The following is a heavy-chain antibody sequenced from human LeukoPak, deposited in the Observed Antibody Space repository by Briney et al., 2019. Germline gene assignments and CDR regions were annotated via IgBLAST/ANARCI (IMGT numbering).Heavy chain of an antibody. V-gene: IGHV4-59*08. Sequence: SETLSLTCTVSGGSISSYYWSWIRQPPGKGLEWIGYIYYSGSTNYNPSLKSRVTISVDTSKNQFSLKLSSVTAADTAVYYCARRIAASDAFDIWGQGTMVTVSS. CDR1: GGSISSYY. CDR3: ARRIAASDAFDI. J-gene: IGHJ3*02. CDR2: IYYSGST. D-gene: IGHD6-13*01.